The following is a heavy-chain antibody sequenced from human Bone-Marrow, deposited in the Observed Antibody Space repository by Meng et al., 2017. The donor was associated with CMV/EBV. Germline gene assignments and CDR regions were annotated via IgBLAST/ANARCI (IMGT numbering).Heavy chain of an antibody. V-gene: IGHV3-30*02. CDR3: AKEKGRWELLENFDY. Sequence: GESLKISCAASGFTFSSYGMHWVRQAPGKGLEWVAFIRYDGSNKYYADSVKGRFTISRDNSKNTLNLQMNSLRAEYTAVYYCAKEKGRWELLENFDYWGQGTLVTVAS. J-gene: IGHJ4*02. D-gene: IGHD1-26*01. CDR2: IRYDGSNK. CDR1: GFTFSSYG.